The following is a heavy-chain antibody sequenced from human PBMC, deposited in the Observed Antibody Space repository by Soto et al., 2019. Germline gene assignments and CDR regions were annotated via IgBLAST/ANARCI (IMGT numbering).Heavy chain of an antibody. J-gene: IGHJ6*02. CDR3: ASRPLSGYCYGPDYYYGMDV. CDR1: GGTFSSYA. D-gene: IGHD5-18*01. CDR2: IIPIFGTA. V-gene: IGHV1-69*12. Sequence: QVQLVQSGAEVKKPGSSVKVSCKASGGTFSSYAISWVRQAPGQGLEWMGGIIPIFGTANYAQKFQGSVTITADDCASKAYMELSSLRSEDTAVYYCASRPLSGYCYGPDYYYGMDVWGQGTTVTVSS.